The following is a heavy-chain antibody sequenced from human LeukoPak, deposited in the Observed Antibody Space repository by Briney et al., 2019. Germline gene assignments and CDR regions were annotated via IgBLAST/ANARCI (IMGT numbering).Heavy chain of an antibody. Sequence: AGGSLRLSCAASGFTFSSYAMSWVRQAPGKGLEWVSAISGSGGSTYYADSVKGRFTISRDNSKNTLYLQMNSLRAEDTAVYYCAKIPVNYYDSSGYYYGYFDYWGQGTLVTVSS. CDR1: GFTFSSYA. D-gene: IGHD3-22*01. CDR3: AKIPVNYYDSSGYYYGYFDY. CDR2: ISGSGGST. J-gene: IGHJ4*02. V-gene: IGHV3-23*01.